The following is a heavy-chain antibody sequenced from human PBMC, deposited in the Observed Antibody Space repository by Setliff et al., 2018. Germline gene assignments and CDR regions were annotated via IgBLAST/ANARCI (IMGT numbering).Heavy chain of an antibody. CDR3: ATQPLQWELLGFDY. D-gene: IGHD1-26*01. CDR2: FDPEDGET. J-gene: IGHJ4*02. V-gene: IGHV1-24*01. CDR1: GYTLTELP. Sequence: ASVKVSCKVSGYTLTELPMHWVRQAPGKGLEWMGGFDPEDGETIYAQKFQGRVTMTEDTSTDTAYMELSSLRSEDTAVYYCATQPLQWELLGFDYWGQGTLVTVSS.